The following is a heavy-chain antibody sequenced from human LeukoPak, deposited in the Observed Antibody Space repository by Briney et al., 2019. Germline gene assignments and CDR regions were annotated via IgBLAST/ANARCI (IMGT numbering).Heavy chain of an antibody. V-gene: IGHV3-53*01. J-gene: IGHJ4*02. CDR2: IYSGGST. CDR1: GFTFSNYA. Sequence: GGSLRLSCDASGFTFSNYAMHWVRQAPGKGLEWVSVIYSGGSTYYADSVKGRFTISRDSSKNTLYLQMNSLRAEDTAVYYCARARLAFGLFDYWGQGTLVTVSS. CDR3: ARARLAFGLFDY. D-gene: IGHD3/OR15-3a*01.